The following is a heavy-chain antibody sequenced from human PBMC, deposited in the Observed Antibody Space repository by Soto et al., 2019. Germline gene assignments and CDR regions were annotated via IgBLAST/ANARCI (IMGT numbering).Heavy chain of an antibody. J-gene: IGHJ3*02. V-gene: IGHV4-59*01. CDR1: GGSISSYY. D-gene: IGHD4-17*01. CDR3: ARRYGSAFDI. Sequence: SETLSLTCTVSGGSISSYYWSWIRQPPGKGLEWIMYTSYSGSADYNPSLKSRVTISVDTSKNQFSLKLSSVTAADTAVYYCARRYGSAFDIWGQGTMVTVSS. CDR2: TSYSGSA.